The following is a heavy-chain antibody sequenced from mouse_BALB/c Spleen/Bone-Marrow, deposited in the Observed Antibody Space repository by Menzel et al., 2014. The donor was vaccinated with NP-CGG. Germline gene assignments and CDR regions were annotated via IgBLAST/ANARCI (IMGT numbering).Heavy chain of an antibody. CDR2: IWAGGST. J-gene: IGHJ2*01. CDR3: ARAHYDYVLFDY. CDR1: GFSLTTYG. D-gene: IGHD2-4*01. V-gene: IGHV2-9*02. Sequence: VKLQESGPGLVAPSQSLSITCTVSGFSLTTYGVHWVRQPPGKGLEWLGVIWAGGSTNYNSALMSRLSISKDSSKSQVFLKMNSLQTDDTAMYYCARAHYDYVLFDYWGQGTTLTVSS.